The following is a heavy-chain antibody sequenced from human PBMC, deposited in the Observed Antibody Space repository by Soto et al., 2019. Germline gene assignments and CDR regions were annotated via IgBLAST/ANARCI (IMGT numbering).Heavy chain of an antibody. CDR1: GFSLSTSGVG. D-gene: IGHD2-15*01. J-gene: IGHJ4*02. V-gene: IGHV2-5*02. CDR2: IYWDDDK. Sequence: QITLKESGPPLVKPTQTLTLTCTCSGFSLSTSGVGVGWIRQPPGKALEWLALIYWDDDKRYSPSLRSRLTITKDTSKNQVVLTLTNMDPVDTATYYCAQRRKGQFIGGNWGQGILVTVSS. CDR3: AQRRKGQFIGGN.